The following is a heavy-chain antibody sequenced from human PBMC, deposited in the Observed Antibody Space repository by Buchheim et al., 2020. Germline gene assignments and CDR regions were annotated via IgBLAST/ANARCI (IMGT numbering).Heavy chain of an antibody. J-gene: IGHJ4*02. Sequence: EVQLLESGGGLVQPGGSLRLSCAASGFTFSSYAMSWVRQAPGKGLEWVSAISGSGGSTYYADSVKGRFTISRDNSKNTLSLQMNSLRAEDTAVYYCAKYPRWFLEWLLPTGPFDYGGQGTL. D-gene: IGHD3-3*01. CDR2: ISGSGGST. CDR3: AKYPRWFLEWLLPTGPFDY. CDR1: GFTFSSYA. V-gene: IGHV3-23*01.